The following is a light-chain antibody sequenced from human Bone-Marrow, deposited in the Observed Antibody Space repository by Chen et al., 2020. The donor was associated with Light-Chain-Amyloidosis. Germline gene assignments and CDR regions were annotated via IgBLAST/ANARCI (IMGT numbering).Light chain of an antibody. CDR2: GSS. J-gene: IGKJ4*01. Sequence: DIVLTQSPAPLSFSPGEGANLACRASQTISSIYLTWYQQKFGQAPRLLIDGSSSRASGIPDRFTGSGSGTDFTLTIDRLEPEDFAMSYCQQYGTSPLTSGGGTKVEIK. CDR3: QQYGTSPLT. V-gene: IGKV3-20*01. CDR1: QTISSIY.